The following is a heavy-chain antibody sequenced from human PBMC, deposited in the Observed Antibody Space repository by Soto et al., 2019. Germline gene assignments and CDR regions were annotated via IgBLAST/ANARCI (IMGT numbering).Heavy chain of an antibody. CDR2: IYYSGST. D-gene: IGHD6-13*01. V-gene: IGHV4-59*01. CDR1: GGSISSYY. J-gene: IGHJ5*02. CDR3: ARWSGQQLVPRGKWFDP. Sequence: NPSETLSLTCTVSGGSISSYYWSWIRQPPGKGLEWIGYIYYSGSTNYNPSLKSRVTISVDTSKNQFSLKLSSVTAADTAVYYCARWSGQQLVPRGKWFDPWAREPWSPSPQ.